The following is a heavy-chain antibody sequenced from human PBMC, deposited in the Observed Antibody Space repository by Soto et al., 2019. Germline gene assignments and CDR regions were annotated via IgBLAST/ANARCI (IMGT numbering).Heavy chain of an antibody. CDR3: ARDKGYGDDLDS. D-gene: IGHD4-17*01. CDR2: ISGKSTYI. V-gene: IGHV3-21*01. J-gene: IGHJ4*02. CDR1: GFSFSDYY. Sequence: VQLVESGGGLVKPGGSLRLSCAASGFSFSDYYMSWVRQAPGKGLEWVSSISGKSTYIYYAASVKGRFTISRENARNSVYLQMHSLRAEDTAVYYCARDKGYGDDLDSWGLGTLVTVSS.